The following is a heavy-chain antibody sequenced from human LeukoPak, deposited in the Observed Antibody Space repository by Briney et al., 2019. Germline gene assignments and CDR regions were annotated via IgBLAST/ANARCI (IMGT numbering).Heavy chain of an antibody. V-gene: IGHV4-59*01. CDR1: GGSISSYY. J-gene: IGHJ3*02. CDR3: ARDRPAPMTTVTLDAFDI. Sequence: SETLSLTCTVSGGSISSYYWSWIRQPPGKGLEWIGYIYYSGSTNYNPSLKSRVTISVDTSKNQFSLKLSSVTAADTAVYYCARDRPAPMTTVTLDAFDIWGQGTMVTVSS. D-gene: IGHD4-17*01. CDR2: IYYSGST.